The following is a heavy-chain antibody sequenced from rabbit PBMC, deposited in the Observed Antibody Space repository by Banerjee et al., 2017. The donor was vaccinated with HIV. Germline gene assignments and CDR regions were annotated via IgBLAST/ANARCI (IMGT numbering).Heavy chain of an antibody. J-gene: IGHJ4*01. CDR3: ARDLNSDWADLFNL. CDR1: GFSFSNKYV. V-gene: IGHV1S45*01. CDR2: INSSSGNT. D-gene: IGHD4-1*01. Sequence: QEQLEESGGDLVKPEGSLTLTCTASGFSFSNKYVMSWVRQAPGKGLEWIACINSSSGNTVYATWAKGRFTISRTSSTTVTLQMTSLTAADTATYFCARDLNSDWADLFNLWGPGTLVTVS.